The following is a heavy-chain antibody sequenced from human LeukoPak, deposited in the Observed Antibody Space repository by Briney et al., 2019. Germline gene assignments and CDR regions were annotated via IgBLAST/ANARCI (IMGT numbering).Heavy chain of an antibody. V-gene: IGHV3-7*03. J-gene: IGHJ4*02. CDR2: IKQDGSEK. CDR3: AKRTLDIVVVPAAAREYYFDY. D-gene: IGHD2-2*01. Sequence: GGSLRLSCAASGFTFSSYWMSWVRQAPGKGLEWVANIKQDGSEKYYVDSVKGRFTISRDNAKNSLYLQTNSLRAEDTAVYYCAKRTLDIVVVPAAAREYYFDYWGQGTLVTVSS. CDR1: GFTFSSYW.